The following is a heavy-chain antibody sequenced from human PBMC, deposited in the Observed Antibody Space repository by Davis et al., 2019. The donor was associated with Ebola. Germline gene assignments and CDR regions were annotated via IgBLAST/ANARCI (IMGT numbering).Heavy chain of an antibody. CDR2: IYHSGST. CDR3: ARGGEYDFWTGGYYYYGMDV. CDR1: GGSISSSNW. J-gene: IGHJ6*02. Sequence: MPGGSLRLSCAVSGGSISSSNWWSWVRQPPGKGLEWIGEIYHSGSTNYNPSLKSRVTISVDKSKNQFSLKLSSVTAADTAVYYCARGGEYDFWTGGYYYYGMDVWGQGTTVTVSS. V-gene: IGHV4-4*02. D-gene: IGHD3-3*01.